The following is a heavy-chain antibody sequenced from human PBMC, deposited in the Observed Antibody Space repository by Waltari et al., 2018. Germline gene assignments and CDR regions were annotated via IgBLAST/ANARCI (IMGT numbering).Heavy chain of an antibody. V-gene: IGHV4-30-4*08. D-gene: IGHD5-12*01. J-gene: IGHJ4*02. CDR2: IYYSGST. CDR1: GGSISSGDYY. Sequence: QVQLQESGPGLVKPSQTLSLTCTVSGGSISSGDYYWHWLRQPPGKGLEWIGYIYYSGSTYYNPSLKSRVTISVDTSKNQFSLKLSSVTAADTAVYYCARDTDSGYYYFDYWGQGTLVTVSS. CDR3: ARDTDSGYYYFDY.